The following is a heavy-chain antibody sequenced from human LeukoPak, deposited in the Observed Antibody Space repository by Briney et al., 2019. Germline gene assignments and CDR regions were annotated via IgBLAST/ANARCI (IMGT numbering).Heavy chain of an antibody. J-gene: IGHJ4*02. CDR2: ISNSGGNT. D-gene: IGHD1-26*01. CDR1: GFTFSSYA. Sequence: PGGSLRLSCAASGFTFSSYAMSWVRQAPGKGLEWVSTISNSGGNTYYADSVKGRFTISRDNSKNTLYLQMNSLRAEDTAVYYCAKDRSPAGGSYYYWGQGTLVTVSS. V-gene: IGHV3-23*01. CDR3: AKDRSPAGGSYYY.